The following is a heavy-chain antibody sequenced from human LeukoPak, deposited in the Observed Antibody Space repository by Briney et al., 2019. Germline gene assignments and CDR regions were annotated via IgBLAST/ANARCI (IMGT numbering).Heavy chain of an antibody. CDR2: INHSGST. Sequence: SETLSLTCAVDGGSFSGYYWSWIRQPPGKGLEWIGEINHSGSTNYNPSLKSRVTISVDTSKNQFSLKLSSVTAADTAVYYCARRKRYFDWLPFDYWGQGTLVTVSS. D-gene: IGHD3-9*01. V-gene: IGHV4-34*01. CDR3: ARRKRYFDWLPFDY. CDR1: GGSFSGYY. J-gene: IGHJ4*02.